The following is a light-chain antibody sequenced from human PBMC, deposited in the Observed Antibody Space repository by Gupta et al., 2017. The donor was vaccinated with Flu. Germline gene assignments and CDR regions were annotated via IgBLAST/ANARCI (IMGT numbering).Light chain of an antibody. J-gene: IGKJ4*01. CDR2: GAS. V-gene: IGKV1-27*01. CDR3: QNDYEAPFS. Sequence: PSAETASVKGRSSLGGLSSTSISNFIAWYQQRPGKTPKLLMYGASTVQSGVPSRFSGSGSGTDFTLTISSLQPEDVATYYCQNDYEAPFSFGPGTKVEI. CDR1: TSISNF.